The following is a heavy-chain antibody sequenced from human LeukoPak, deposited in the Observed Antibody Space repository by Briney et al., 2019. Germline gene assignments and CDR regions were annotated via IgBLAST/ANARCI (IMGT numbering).Heavy chain of an antibody. D-gene: IGHD2-2*01. CDR2: FDPEDGET. J-gene: IGHJ4*02. CDR1: GYTLTELS. Sequence: ASVKVSCKVSGYTLTELSMHWVRQAPGKGLEWMGGFDPEDGETIYAQKFQGRVTMTEDTSTDTAYMELSSLRSEDTAVYYCAKEGLRVVPSATFDYWGQGTLVTVSS. V-gene: IGHV1-24*01. CDR3: AKEGLRVVPSATFDY.